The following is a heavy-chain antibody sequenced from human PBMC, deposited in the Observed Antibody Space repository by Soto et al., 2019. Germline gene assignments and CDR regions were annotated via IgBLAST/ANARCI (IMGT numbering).Heavy chain of an antibody. D-gene: IGHD1-26*01. Sequence: ASVKVSCKASGYTFTGYYMHWVRQAPGQGLEWMGWINPNSGGTNYAQKFQGWVTMTRDTSISTAYMELSRLRSDDTAVYYCGRDKNSVIYRPFFDYWGQGTLVTVSS. J-gene: IGHJ4*02. CDR2: INPNSGGT. CDR3: GRDKNSVIYRPFFDY. V-gene: IGHV1-2*04. CDR1: GYTFTGYY.